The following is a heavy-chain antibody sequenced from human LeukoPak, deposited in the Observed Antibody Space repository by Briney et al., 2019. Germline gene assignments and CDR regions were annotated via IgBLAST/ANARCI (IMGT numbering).Heavy chain of an antibody. CDR3: ARVGYGWLSFYFDY. CDR1: GYTFTSYD. CDR2: MNPNSGNT. Sequence: ASVKVSCKASGYTFTSYDINWVRQATGQGLEWMGWMNPNSGNTGYAQKFQGRVTMTRNTSISTAYMELSSLRSEDTAVYYCARVGYGWLSFYFDYWGQGTLVTVSS. J-gene: IGHJ4*02. D-gene: IGHD3-22*01. V-gene: IGHV1-8*01.